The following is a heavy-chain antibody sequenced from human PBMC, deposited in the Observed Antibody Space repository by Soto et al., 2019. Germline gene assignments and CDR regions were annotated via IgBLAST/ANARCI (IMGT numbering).Heavy chain of an antibody. J-gene: IGHJ4*02. CDR2: INAGNGNT. CDR1: GYTFTSYA. Sequence: QVQLVQSGAEEKKPGASVKVSCKASGYTFTSYAMHWVRQAPGQRLEWMGWINAGNGNTKYSQKFQGRVTITRDTSASTAYMELSSLRSEDMAVYYCARAPGGPGIAEYWGQGTLVTVSS. V-gene: IGHV1-3*05. D-gene: IGHD6-13*01. CDR3: ARAPGGPGIAEY.